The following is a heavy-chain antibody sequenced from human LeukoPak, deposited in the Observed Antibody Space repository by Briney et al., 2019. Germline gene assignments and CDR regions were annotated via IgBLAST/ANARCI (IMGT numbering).Heavy chain of an antibody. CDR3: ARDGIWNYYYYYMDV. V-gene: IGHV1-2*02. Sequence: ASVKVSCKASGYTFTGYYMHWVRQAPGQGLEWMGWINPNSGGTNYAQKFQGRVTMTRDTSIGTAYMELSRLRSDDTAVYYCARDGIWNYYYYYMDVWGKGTTVTVSS. CDR2: INPNSGGT. J-gene: IGHJ6*03. CDR1: GYTFTGYY. D-gene: IGHD1-1*01.